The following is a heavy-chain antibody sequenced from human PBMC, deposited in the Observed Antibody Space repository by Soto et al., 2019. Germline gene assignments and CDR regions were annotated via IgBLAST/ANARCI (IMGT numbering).Heavy chain of an antibody. CDR2: IGVSSNI. J-gene: IGHJ4*02. Sequence: GGSLRLSCGASGITISSNNMNWVRQAPGQGLEWISYIGVSSNIYYADSVKGRFSISRDSAKNSLYLQMNSLADEDTAVYYCARDIDYSFDLWGQGTLVTVSS. D-gene: IGHD4-4*01. V-gene: IGHV3-48*02. CDR1: GITISSNN. CDR3: ARDIDYSFDL.